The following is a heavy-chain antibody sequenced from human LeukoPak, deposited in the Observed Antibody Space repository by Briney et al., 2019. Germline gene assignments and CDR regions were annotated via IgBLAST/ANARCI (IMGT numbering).Heavy chain of an antibody. CDR2: IGYDGSNK. CDR1: GFTFSSYG. V-gene: IGHV3-30*02. J-gene: IGHJ5*02. CDR3: AKKGVSFDP. Sequence: PGGSLRLSCAASGFTFSSYGMNWVRQAPGKGLEWVAVIGYDGSNKYYADSVKGRFTNTRDNSKNTLYLQMNSPRAEDTAVYYCAKKGVSFDPWGQGTLVTVSS. D-gene: IGHD2-8*01.